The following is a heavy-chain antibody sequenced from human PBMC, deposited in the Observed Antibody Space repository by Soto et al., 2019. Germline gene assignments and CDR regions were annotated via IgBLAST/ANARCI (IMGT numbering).Heavy chain of an antibody. CDR3: ARVWRGDYYYYGMDV. D-gene: IGHD3-10*01. Sequence: QLQLQESGSGLVKPSQTLSLTCAVSGGSISSGGYSWSWIRQPPGKGLEWIGYIYHSGSTYYNPSLKSRVTISVDRSKNQFSLKLSSVTAADTAVYYCARVWRGDYYYYGMDVWGQGTTVTVSS. V-gene: IGHV4-30-2*01. CDR1: GGSISSGGYS. J-gene: IGHJ6*02. CDR2: IYHSGST.